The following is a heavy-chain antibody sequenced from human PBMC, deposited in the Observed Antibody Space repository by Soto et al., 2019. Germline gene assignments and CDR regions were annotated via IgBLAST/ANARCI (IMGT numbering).Heavy chain of an antibody. D-gene: IGHD7-27*01. J-gene: IGHJ4*02. Sequence: PSETLSLTCTVSGDSITSNSYFWAWIRQPPGKGLEWIGSIYYSGTTYYNPSLKNRVTISVDTPKNQFSLKLSSVTAADAAVYYCAKNWNWGSLVHWGQGTLVTVSS. CDR1: GDSITSNSYF. CDR2: IYYSGTT. V-gene: IGHV4-39*01. CDR3: AKNWNWGSLVH.